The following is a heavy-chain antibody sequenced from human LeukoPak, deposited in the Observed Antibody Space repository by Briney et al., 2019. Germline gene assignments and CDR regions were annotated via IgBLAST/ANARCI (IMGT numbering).Heavy chain of an antibody. Sequence: GGSLRLSCAASGLTFSNYWMTWVRQAPGKGLEWVANIKQDGSEKYYVDSVKGRVTISRDNAKNSLFLQMNSLRAEDTAGYYCARDRYSSYWGQGTLVTVSS. CDR1: GLTFSNYW. D-gene: IGHD6-19*01. V-gene: IGHV3-7*01. CDR3: ARDRYSSY. CDR2: IKQDGSEK. J-gene: IGHJ4*02.